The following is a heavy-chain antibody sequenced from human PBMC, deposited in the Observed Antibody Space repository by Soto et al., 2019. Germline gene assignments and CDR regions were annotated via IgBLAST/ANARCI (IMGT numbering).Heavy chain of an antibody. CDR1: GFTFSSYA. CDR2: FRGSGGST. V-gene: IGHV3-23*01. J-gene: IGHJ4*02. Sequence: GGSLRLSCAASGFTFSSYAMSWVRQAPGKGLDWVSAFRGSGGSTFYADSVKGRFTISCDNSQTTLYLQMTCLSAGAVAVYYRANDGAPGGGSYCDCCGRGPLVTVAS. CDR3: ANDGAPGGGSYCDC. D-gene: IGHD3-16*01.